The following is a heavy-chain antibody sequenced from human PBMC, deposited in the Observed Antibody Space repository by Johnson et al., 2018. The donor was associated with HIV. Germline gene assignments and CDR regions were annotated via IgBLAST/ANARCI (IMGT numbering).Heavy chain of an antibody. Sequence: VQLVESGGAVVQPGGSLRLSCAASGFIFDDYTMHWVRQAPGKGLEWVSLISWDGVGTYYADSGKGRFTVSRDNRKNSLYLQMNSLRTEDTALYYCAKAESNYGRAFDIWGQGTMVTVSS. CDR2: ISWDGVGT. D-gene: IGHD5-24*01. V-gene: IGHV3-43*01. CDR1: GFIFDDYT. J-gene: IGHJ3*02. CDR3: AKAESNYGRAFDI.